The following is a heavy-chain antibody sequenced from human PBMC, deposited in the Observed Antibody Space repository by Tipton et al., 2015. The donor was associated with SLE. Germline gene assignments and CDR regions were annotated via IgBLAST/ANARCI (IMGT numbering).Heavy chain of an antibody. Sequence: TLSLTCTVSGGSITIGYYWSWIRQHPGKGLEWIGYFYYSGSTYYNPSLTSRLTISVDTSENQFSLKLSSVTAADTAVYYCARDAGMDVWGQGTTVTVSS. CDR3: ARDAGMDV. CDR2: FYYSGST. J-gene: IGHJ6*02. CDR1: GGSITIGYY. V-gene: IGHV4-31*03.